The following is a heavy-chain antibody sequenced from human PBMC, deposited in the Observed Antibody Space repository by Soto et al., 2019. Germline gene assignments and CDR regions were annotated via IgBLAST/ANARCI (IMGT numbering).Heavy chain of an antibody. Sequence: QVQLVQSGTEVQKPGASVNISCKASGYTFSLYEIHWVRQAPGQSLEWMGHIKPGNGETTLSQKFQGRVTITRDTSASTVYMEVSSLTSEDTAVYDGARDHYDFWSGYYFDSWGQGTLLTVSS. V-gene: IGHV1-3*01. CDR1: GYTFSLYE. CDR3: ARDHYDFWSGYYFDS. J-gene: IGHJ4*02. D-gene: IGHD3-3*01. CDR2: IKPGNGET.